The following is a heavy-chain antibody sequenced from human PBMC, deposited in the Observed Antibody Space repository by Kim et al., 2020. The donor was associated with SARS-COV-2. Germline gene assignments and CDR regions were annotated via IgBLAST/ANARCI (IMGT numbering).Heavy chain of an antibody. V-gene: IGHV1-18*01. CDR1: GYTISSYG. CDR3: ARNYGSGSYYTH. CDR2: INGYNGKT. Sequence: ASVKVSCKASGYTISSYGIGWVRQAPGQGLEWVGWINGYNGKTDYGQKFQGRVTMTTDTSTNTAYMELRSLRSDDTAVYFCARNYGSGSYYTHWGQGTLVTLSS. J-gene: IGHJ4*02. D-gene: IGHD3-10*01.